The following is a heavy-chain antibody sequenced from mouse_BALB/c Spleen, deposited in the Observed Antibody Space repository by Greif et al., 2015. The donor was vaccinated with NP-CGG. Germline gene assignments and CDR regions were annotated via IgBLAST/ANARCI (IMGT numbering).Heavy chain of an antibody. D-gene: IGHD4-1*01. Sequence: QVQLQQPGAELAKPRASVKMSCKASGYTFTSYWMHWVKQRPGQGLEWIGYINPSTGYTEYNQKFKDKATLTADKSSSTAYMQLSSLTSEDSAVYYCARKGLTGAFDYWGQGTTLTVSS. CDR1: GYTFTSYW. CDR2: INPSTGYT. CDR3: ARKGLTGAFDY. J-gene: IGHJ2*01. V-gene: IGHV1-7*01.